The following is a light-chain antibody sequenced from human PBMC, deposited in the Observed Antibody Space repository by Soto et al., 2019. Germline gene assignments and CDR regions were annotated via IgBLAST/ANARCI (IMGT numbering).Light chain of an antibody. V-gene: IGKV3-20*01. CDR2: GAS. CDR1: QGIDSSY. Sequence: PGERVTLSCRASQGIDSSYFTWYQQRPGQAPRLLIVGASTGATNIPDRFSGSGSGTDFTLTISRLEPEDFAVYYCQQYGSSPPITFGQGTRLEI. J-gene: IGKJ5*01. CDR3: QQYGSSPPIT.